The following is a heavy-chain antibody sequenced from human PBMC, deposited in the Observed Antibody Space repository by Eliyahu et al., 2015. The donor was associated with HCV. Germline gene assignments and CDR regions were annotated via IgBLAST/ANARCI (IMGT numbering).Heavy chain of an antibody. CDR3: ARDLSYGSGSLG. D-gene: IGHD3-10*01. CDR1: GFTFSSHG. CDR2: IWYDGSRK. V-gene: IGHV3-33*08. Sequence: QVQLVESGGGVVQPGTSLRLSCVGSGFTFSSHGMHWVRQAPGKGLEWVALIWYDGSRKNYADSVKGRFTISRDDSKNTLYLQMNSLRVEDTAVYYCARDLSYGSGSLGGGQGTLVTVSS. J-gene: IGHJ4*02.